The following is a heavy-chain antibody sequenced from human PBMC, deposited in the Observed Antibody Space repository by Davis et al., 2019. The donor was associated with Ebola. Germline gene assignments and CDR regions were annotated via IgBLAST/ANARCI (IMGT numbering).Heavy chain of an antibody. V-gene: IGHV1-24*01. CDR2: FDPEDGEA. Sequence: AASVKVSCKVSGYTLTELSMHWVRQAPGQGLEWMGYFDPEDGEALYAQKFQGRVTMTEDKSTDKAYMELSSLRSEDTAVYYCARDLSGQLGRGAPQHWGQGTLVTVSS. CDR3: ARDLSGQLGRGAPQH. D-gene: IGHD6-6*01. J-gene: IGHJ1*01. CDR1: GYTLTELS.